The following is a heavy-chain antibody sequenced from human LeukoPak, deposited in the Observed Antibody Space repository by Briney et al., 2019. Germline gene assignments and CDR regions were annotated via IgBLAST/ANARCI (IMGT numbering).Heavy chain of an antibody. V-gene: IGHV3-53*01. CDR1: GFTASNNY. CDR2: IYSNGRT. J-gene: IGHJ5*02. CDR3: ASDLGP. Sequence: GGSLRLSCAASGFTASNNYMRWVSQGPGEGLEWVSLIYSNGRTDYTDSVKGRFSISRDNSKNTMYLQMNSLRAEDTAMYYCASDLGPWGQGTLVTVSS.